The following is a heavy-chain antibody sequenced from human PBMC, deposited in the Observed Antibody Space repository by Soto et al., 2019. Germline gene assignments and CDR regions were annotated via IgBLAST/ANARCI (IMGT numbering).Heavy chain of an antibody. J-gene: IGHJ5*02. CDR3: GGGGGYNWFDP. CDR1: GGSISSSSYY. V-gene: IGHV4-39*01. D-gene: IGHD3-16*01. CDR2: IYYSGST. Sequence: QLQLQESGPGLVKPSETLSLTCTVSGGSISSSSYYWGWIRQPPGKGLEWIGSIYYSGSTYYNPSPQGWVPHTGDTAKDPVPLEARPGDAPDPGVVFLGGGGGYNWFDPWGQGTLVTVSS.